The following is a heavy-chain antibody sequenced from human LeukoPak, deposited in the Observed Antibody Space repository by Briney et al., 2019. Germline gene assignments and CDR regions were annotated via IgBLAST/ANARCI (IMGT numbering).Heavy chain of an antibody. J-gene: IGHJ5*01. CDR2: SSYNGNT. CDR3: ARISGRGYSYNNWFDS. CDR1: GASFTNYY. Sequence: PSETLSLTCTVSGASFTNYYWSWIRQPPGQGLEWIGFSSYNGNTNYNPSLKSRVTISVDMSKNQFSLRLKSVTAADTAMYYCARISGRGYSYNNWFDSWGQGTLVTVSS. V-gene: IGHV4-59*01. D-gene: IGHD5-18*01.